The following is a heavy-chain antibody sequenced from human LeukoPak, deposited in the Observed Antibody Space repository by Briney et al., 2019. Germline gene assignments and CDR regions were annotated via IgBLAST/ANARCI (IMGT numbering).Heavy chain of an antibody. CDR1: GFVFSSYW. V-gene: IGHV3-7*03. Sequence: GGSLRLSCAASGFVFSSYWMTWVRQAPGKGLEWVASINEGGSGKYYVDSVKGRFTISRDNAKNSLYLQMNSLRAEDTAVYYCARYSYDFWSGPTYYYYGMDVWGQGTTVTVSS. J-gene: IGHJ6*02. D-gene: IGHD3-3*01. CDR2: INEGGSGK. CDR3: ARYSYDFWSGPTYYYYGMDV.